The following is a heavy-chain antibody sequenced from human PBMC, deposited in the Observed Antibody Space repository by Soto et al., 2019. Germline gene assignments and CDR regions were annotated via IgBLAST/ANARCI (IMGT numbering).Heavy chain of an antibody. CDR2: IYYSGST. Sequence: SETLSLTCTVSGGSISSGGYYWSWIRQHPGKGLEWIGYIYYSGSTYYNPSLKSRVTISVDTSKNQFSLKLSSVTAADTAVYYCARERVYSSGWYRYFDYWGQGTLVTVSS. CDR1: GGSISSGGYY. CDR3: ARERVYSSGWYRYFDY. D-gene: IGHD6-19*01. J-gene: IGHJ4*02. V-gene: IGHV4-31*03.